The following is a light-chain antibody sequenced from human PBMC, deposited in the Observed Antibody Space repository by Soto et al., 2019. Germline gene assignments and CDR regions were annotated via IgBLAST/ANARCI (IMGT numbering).Light chain of an antibody. CDR1: QSTSSW. Sequence: DIQMTQSPSTLSASVGDRVTITCRASQSTSSWLAWYQQKPGKAPKLLIYKASSLESGVPSRFSGSGSGTEFTLTISSLQPDDFATYYCQQYNSYPTFGQGTLLEIK. V-gene: IGKV1-5*03. J-gene: IGKJ5*01. CDR2: KAS. CDR3: QQYNSYPT.